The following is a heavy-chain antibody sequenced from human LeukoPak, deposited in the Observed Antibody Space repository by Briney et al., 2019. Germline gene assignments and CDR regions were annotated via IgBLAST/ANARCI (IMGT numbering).Heavy chain of an antibody. V-gene: IGHV3-64*02. CDR3: ARIGPGGHFDY. Sequence: GGSLRLSCAASGFTLSSYVLHWVRQAPGKGLEYVSGISVNGDSTYYADFVKGRFTMSRDNSRNTLNLQMGSLRAEDTAVYYCARIGPGGHFDYWGQGTLVTVSS. CDR1: GFTLSSYV. J-gene: IGHJ4*02. CDR2: ISVNGDST. D-gene: IGHD3-16*01.